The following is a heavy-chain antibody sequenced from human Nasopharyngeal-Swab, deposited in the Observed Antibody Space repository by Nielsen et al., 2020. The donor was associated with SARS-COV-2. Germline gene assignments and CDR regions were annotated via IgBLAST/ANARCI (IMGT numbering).Heavy chain of an antibody. Sequence: GESLKISCAASGFIFSDPAIHWVRQASGKGLEWVGRIRSKGNSYATEYAASVEGRFTISRDDSKNTAYLQMNSLMTEDTAVYYCSRCGGSCYTGKDYWGQGTLVTVSS. J-gene: IGHJ4*02. CDR3: SRCGGSCYTGKDY. V-gene: IGHV3-73*01. D-gene: IGHD2-15*01. CDR2: IRSKGNSYAT. CDR1: GFIFSDPA.